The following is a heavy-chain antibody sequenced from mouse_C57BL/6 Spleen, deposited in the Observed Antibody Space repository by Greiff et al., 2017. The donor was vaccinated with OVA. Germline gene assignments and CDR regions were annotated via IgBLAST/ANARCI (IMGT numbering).Heavy chain of an antibody. D-gene: IGHD2-4*01. CDR1: GYTFTDYY. Sequence: VQLQQSGPELVKPGASVKISCKASGYTFTDYYMNWVKQSHGKSLEWIGDINPNNGGTSYNQKFKGKATLTVDKSSSTAYMELRSLTSEDSAVYYCARKDYGGSWFAYWGQGTLVTVSA. V-gene: IGHV1-26*01. J-gene: IGHJ3*01. CDR3: ARKDYGGSWFAY. CDR2: INPNNGGT.